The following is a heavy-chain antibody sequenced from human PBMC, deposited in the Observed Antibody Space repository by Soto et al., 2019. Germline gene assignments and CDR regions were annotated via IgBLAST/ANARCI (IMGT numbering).Heavy chain of an antibody. V-gene: IGHV3-23*01. D-gene: IGHD2-2*01. CDR2: LSGSAGRA. Sequence: PGGSLSLSLAASGFTFTSYAMSWVRQAPGKGLEWVSILSGSAGRAYYADSVRGRFTISRDNSKNNVDLQMSSLRVEDTAVYYCAKERMEQYQVLPFFDYWGQGTLVTVSS. CDR1: GFTFTSYA. J-gene: IGHJ4*02. CDR3: AKERMEQYQVLPFFDY.